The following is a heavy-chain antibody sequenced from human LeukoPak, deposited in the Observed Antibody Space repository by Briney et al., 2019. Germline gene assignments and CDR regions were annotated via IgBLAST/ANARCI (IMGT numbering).Heavy chain of an antibody. V-gene: IGHV1-2*02. CDR2: INPNSGGT. Sequence: ASVKVSCKASGYTFTSYYMHWVRQAPGQGLEWMGWINPNSGGTNYAQKFQGRVTMTRDTSISTAYMELSRLRSDDTAVYYCASEGYCSSTSCYADYWGQGTLVTVSS. J-gene: IGHJ4*02. D-gene: IGHD2-2*01. CDR3: ASEGYCSSTSCYADY. CDR1: GYTFTSYY.